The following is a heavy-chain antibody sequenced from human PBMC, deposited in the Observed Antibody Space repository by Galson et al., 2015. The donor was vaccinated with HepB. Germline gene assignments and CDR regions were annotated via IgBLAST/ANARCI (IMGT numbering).Heavy chain of an antibody. CDR2: ISSSSSTT. D-gene: IGHD3-16*02. V-gene: IGHV3-48*04. CDR3: ARDFEFRSADFESLIDYYGMDV. CDR1: GFTFSDFG. Sequence: SLRLSCAASGFTFSDFGMNWVRQAPGKGLEWVSYISSSSSTTFYADSVKGRFTISRDNAKNSLYLQMNSLRAEDTAVYYCARDFEFRSADFESLIDYYGMDVWGQGTLVTVSS. J-gene: IGHJ6*02.